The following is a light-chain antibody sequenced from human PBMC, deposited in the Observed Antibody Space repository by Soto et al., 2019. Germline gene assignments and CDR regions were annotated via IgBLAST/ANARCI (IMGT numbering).Light chain of an antibody. Sequence: QSVLTQPPSASGTPGQRVTISCSGSSSNIGSNYVYWYQQLPGTAPKLLMSTDSQRPSGVPDRFSGSKSGTSASLAISGLGSEDEADYYCPAWDDSLSSYVFGIGTKLTVL. J-gene: IGLJ1*01. CDR2: TDS. V-gene: IGLV1-47*01. CDR1: SSNIGSNY. CDR3: PAWDDSLSSYV.